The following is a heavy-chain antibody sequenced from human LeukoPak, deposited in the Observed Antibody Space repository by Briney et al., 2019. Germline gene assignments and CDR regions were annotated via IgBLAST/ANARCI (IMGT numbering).Heavy chain of an antibody. CDR3: ATYSGYGHFDY. CDR1: GFTFSSYW. CDR2: IKQDGSEK. Sequence: SGGSLRLSCAASGFTFSSYWMSWVRQAPGKGLEWVANIKQDGSEKYYVDSVKGRFTISRDNAKNSLYLQMNSLRAEDTAVYYCATYSGYGHFDYWGQGTLVTVSS. D-gene: IGHD5-12*01. J-gene: IGHJ4*02. V-gene: IGHV3-7*01.